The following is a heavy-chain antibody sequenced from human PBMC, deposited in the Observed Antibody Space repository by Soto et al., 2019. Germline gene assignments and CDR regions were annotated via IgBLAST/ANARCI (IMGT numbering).Heavy chain of an antibody. CDR2: IYYSGST. D-gene: IGHD3-22*01. CDR1: GGSISSGDYY. Sequence: QVQLQESGPGLVKPSQTLSLTCTVSGGSISSGDYYWSWIRKPPGKGLEWIGYIYYSGSTYYNPSLKRRVTISVDTSKNQFSLKLSSVSAADTAVYYCARGGDSSGYYPNWFDPWGQGTLVTVSS. V-gene: IGHV4-30-4*01. CDR3: ARGGDSSGYYPNWFDP. J-gene: IGHJ5*02.